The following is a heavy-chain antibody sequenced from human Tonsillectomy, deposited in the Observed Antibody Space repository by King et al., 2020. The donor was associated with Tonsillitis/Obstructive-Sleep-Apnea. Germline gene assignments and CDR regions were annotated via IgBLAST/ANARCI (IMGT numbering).Heavy chain of an antibody. J-gene: IGHJ4*02. CDR3: ARLGMAVAATFPSPDY. CDR1: GYSFTSYW. V-gene: IGHV5-51*01. D-gene: IGHD6-19*01. CDR2: IYPGDSDT. Sequence: QLVQSGAEVKKPGASLKISCKASGYSFTSYWIAWVRQMPGRGLEWMGIIYPGDSDTRNSPSFQGQVTISADKSISTAYLQWSSLKASDTAMYYCARLGMAVAATFPSPDYWGQGTLVTVSS.